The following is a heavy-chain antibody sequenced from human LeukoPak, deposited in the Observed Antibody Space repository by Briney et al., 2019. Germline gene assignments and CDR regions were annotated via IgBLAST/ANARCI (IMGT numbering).Heavy chain of an antibody. J-gene: IGHJ4*02. CDR3: ARLYSSSWYNDFDY. Sequence: GGSLRLSCAASGFTFSSYWMSWVRQAPGKGLEWVANIKQDGSEKYYVDSVKGRFTISRGNAKNSLYLQMNSLRAEDTAVYYCARLYSSSWYNDFDYWGQGTLVTVSS. V-gene: IGHV3-7*01. D-gene: IGHD6-13*01. CDR1: GFTFSSYW. CDR2: IKQDGSEK.